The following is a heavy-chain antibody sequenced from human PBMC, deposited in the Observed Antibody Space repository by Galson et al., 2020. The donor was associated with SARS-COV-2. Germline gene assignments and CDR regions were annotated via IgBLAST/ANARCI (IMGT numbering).Heavy chain of an antibody. J-gene: IGHJ4*02. Sequence: SETLSLTCSVSGDSIRSFYWSWIWQPAGKGLEWIGRIYTSGRFDTTGTANYNPSLKSRVALSVDTASNQFSLKLNSVTAADTAMFYCAAQRSINSAGWFWGQGILGTVSS. D-gene: IGHD1-26*01. CDR1: GDSIRSFY. V-gene: IGHV4-4*07. CDR3: AAQRSINSAGWF. CDR2: IYTSGRFDTTGTA.